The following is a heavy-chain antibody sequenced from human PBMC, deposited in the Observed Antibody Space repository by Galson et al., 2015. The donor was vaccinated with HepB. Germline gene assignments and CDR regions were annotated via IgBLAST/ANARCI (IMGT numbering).Heavy chain of an antibody. CDR3: AGSATFDY. V-gene: IGHV3-30*03. CDR1: GFTFSTYA. J-gene: IGHJ4*02. Sequence: SLRLSCAASGFTFSTYAMHWVRQAPGKGLEWVSLISYDGSNRYYADSVKGRFTISRDNSKNTLYLQMNSLRAEDTAVYYCAGSATFDYWGKGTLVTVSS. CDR2: ISYDGSNR. D-gene: IGHD3-10*01.